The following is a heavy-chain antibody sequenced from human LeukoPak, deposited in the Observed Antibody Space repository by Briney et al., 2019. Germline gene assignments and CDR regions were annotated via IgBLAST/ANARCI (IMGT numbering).Heavy chain of an antibody. Sequence: PGGSLRLSCAASRFTFSNYWMNWVRQAPGKGLEWVVKIKQDGSEKYYVDSVKGRFTISRDNAKNAVYLQMNSLRGEDTAIYYCAREGYCSGGICSFDYWGQGTLVTVSS. CDR3: AREGYCSGGICSFDY. J-gene: IGHJ4*02. V-gene: IGHV3-7*01. CDR2: IKQDGSEK. CDR1: RFTFSNYW. D-gene: IGHD2-15*01.